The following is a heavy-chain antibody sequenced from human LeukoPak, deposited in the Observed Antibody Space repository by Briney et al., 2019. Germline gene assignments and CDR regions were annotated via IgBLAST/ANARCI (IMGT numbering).Heavy chain of an antibody. Sequence: SGPTLVNPTQTLTLTCTFSGFSLSTSGVGVGWIRQAPGKALEWIALIYWNDHKAYSPVVRSRLTVTKDTSKNQVVLTMTNMDPVDTATYYCAHSYYTGGYYSSRFDDWGQGTLVTVSS. J-gene: IGHJ4*02. V-gene: IGHV2-5*01. CDR3: AHSYYTGGYYSSRFDD. CDR2: IYWNDHK. CDR1: GFSLSTSGVG. D-gene: IGHD3-22*01.